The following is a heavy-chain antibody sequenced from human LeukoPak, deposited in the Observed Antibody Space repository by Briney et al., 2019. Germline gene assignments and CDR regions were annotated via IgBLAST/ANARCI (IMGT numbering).Heavy chain of an antibody. CDR3: ARMKSGSSWYYYYYMDV. V-gene: IGHV4-34*01. CDR2: IYYSGST. J-gene: IGHJ6*03. Sequence: PSETLSLTCGVYGGSFSDYYWSWIRQPPGKGLEWIGSIYYSGSTYYNPSLKSRVTISVDTSKNQFSLKLSSVTAADTAVYYCARMKSGSSWYYYYYMDVWGKGTTVTVSS. D-gene: IGHD6-13*01. CDR1: GGSFSDYY.